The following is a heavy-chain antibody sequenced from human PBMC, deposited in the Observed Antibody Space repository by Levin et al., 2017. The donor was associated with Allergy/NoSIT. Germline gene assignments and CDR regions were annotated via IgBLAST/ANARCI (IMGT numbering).Heavy chain of an antibody. CDR1: GGTFSSYA. V-gene: IGHV1-69*04. J-gene: IGHJ4*02. D-gene: IGHD3-16*02. CDR2: IIPILGIA. CDR3: ARDVRDYVWGSYRQWINFDY. Sequence: WASVKVSCKASGGTFSSYAISWVRQAPGQGLEWMGRIIPILGIANYAQKFQGRVTITADKSTSTAYMELSSLRSEDTAVYYCARDVRDYVWGSYRQWINFDYWGQGTLVTVSS.